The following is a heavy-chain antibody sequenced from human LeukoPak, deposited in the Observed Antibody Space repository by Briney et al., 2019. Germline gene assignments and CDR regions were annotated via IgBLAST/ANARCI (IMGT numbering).Heavy chain of an antibody. V-gene: IGHV3-23*01. CDR2: ISGSGGST. J-gene: IGHJ6*03. CDR3: AKASSIAARHPYYYYYMDV. Sequence: GGSLRLSCAASGFTFSSYAMSWVRQAPGKGLEWVSAISGSGGSTYYADSVKGRFTISRDNSKNTLYLQMNSLRAEDTAVYYCAKASSIAARHPYYYYYMDVWGKGTTVTVSS. CDR1: GFTFSSYA. D-gene: IGHD6-6*01.